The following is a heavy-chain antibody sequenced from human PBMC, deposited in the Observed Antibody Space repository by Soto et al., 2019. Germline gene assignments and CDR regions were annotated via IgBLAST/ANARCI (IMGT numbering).Heavy chain of an antibody. V-gene: IGHV3-48*02. J-gene: IGHJ4*02. CDR3: ARVTVTGFDY. Sequence: EVQLVESGGGLVQPGGSLRLSCAASGFTFSSYSMNWVRQAPGKGLEWVSYISSSSSTIYYADSVKGRITISRDNAKNSLYVQMSSLRDEDTAVYYCARVTVTGFDYWGQGTLVTVSS. CDR2: ISSSSSTI. D-gene: IGHD4-17*01. CDR1: GFTFSSYS.